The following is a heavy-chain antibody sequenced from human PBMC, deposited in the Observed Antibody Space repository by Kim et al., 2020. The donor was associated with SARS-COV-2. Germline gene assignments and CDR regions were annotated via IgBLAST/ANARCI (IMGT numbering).Heavy chain of an antibody. D-gene: IGHD6-19*01. J-gene: IGHJ5*02. CDR2: ISSSSSYI. CDR1: GFTFSSYS. CDR3: ARGYSSGWYEGTNWFDP. Sequence: GGSLRLSCAASGFTFSSYSMNWVRQAPGKGLEWVSSISSSSSYIYYADSVKGRFTISRDNAKNSLYLQMNSLRAEDTAVYYCARGYSSGWYEGTNWFDPWGQGTLVTVSS. V-gene: IGHV3-21*01.